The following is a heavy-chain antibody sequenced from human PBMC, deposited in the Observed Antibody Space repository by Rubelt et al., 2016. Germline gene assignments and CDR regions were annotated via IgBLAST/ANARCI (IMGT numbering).Heavy chain of an antibody. CDR3: ARGKYGDYVFGY. D-gene: IGHD4-17*01. J-gene: IGHJ4*02. CDR2: ISSSSSTI. CDR1: GFTFSIYS. Sequence: EVQLLESGGGLVQPGGSLRLSCAASGFTFSIYSMNWVRQAPGKGLEWVSYISSSSSTIYYADSVKGRFTNSREKSKCVRFLQLSSRGAEDMAVEYCARGKYGDYVFGYWGQGTLVTVSS. V-gene: IGHV3-48*01.